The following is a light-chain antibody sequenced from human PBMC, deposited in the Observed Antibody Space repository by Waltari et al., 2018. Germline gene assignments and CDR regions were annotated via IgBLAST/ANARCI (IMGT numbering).Light chain of an antibody. J-gene: IGKJ2*01. Sequence: MTQSPVPLSVTLCQAAAICCKSSQSLVPVGGNTFLDWFHQRPGQSPRRLIYWVFNRDSGVPDRFSGSGSGTDFTLRISRVEAEDVGVYYCMQGTRLPYTFGQGTQLDIK. CDR3: MQGTRLPYT. CDR2: WVF. V-gene: IGKV2-30*02. CDR1: QSLVPVGGNTF.